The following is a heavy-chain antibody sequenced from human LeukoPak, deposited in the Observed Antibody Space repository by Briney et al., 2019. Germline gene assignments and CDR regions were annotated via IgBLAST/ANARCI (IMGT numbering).Heavy chain of an antibody. Sequence: PGGSLRLSCAASGFTVSSNYMSWVRQAPGKGLEWVSVIYSGGSTYYADSVKGRFTISRDNSKNTLYLQMNSLRAEDTAVYYCATQGGGRLGFFDYWGQGTLVTVSS. CDR3: ATQGGGRLGFFDY. J-gene: IGHJ4*02. CDR2: IYSGGST. CDR1: GFTVSSNY. V-gene: IGHV3-53*01. D-gene: IGHD3-16*01.